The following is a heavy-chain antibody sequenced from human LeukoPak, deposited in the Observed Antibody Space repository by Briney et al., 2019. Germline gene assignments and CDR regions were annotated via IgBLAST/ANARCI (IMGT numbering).Heavy chain of an antibody. CDR1: GYTFTSYA. CDR2: INTNTGNP. D-gene: IGHD3-22*01. Sequence: ASVKVSFTASGYTFTSYAMNWVRQAPGQGLEWMGWINTNTGNPTYAQGFTGRFVFSLDTSVSTAYLQISSLKAEDTAVYYCARDLTMTVVAIGYWGQGTLVTVSS. J-gene: IGHJ4*02. V-gene: IGHV7-4-1*02. CDR3: ARDLTMTVVAIGY.